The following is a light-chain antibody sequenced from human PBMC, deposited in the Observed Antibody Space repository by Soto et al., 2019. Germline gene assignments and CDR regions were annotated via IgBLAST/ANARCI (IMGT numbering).Light chain of an antibody. CDR2: KAS. V-gene: IGKV1-5*03. Sequence: DIQMAQSPSTVSASVGDRVTITCRASESINSRLAWYQQKRGKAPKLLIYKASTLESGVPSRFSGSESGTEYSLTISSLQADDFATYYCQQYNSYSLWTFGQGTKVDI. CDR3: QQYNSYSLWT. J-gene: IGKJ1*01. CDR1: ESINSR.